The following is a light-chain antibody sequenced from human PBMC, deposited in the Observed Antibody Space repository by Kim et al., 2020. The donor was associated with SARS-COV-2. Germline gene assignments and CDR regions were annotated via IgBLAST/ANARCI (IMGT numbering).Light chain of an antibody. CDR2: LGS. V-gene: IGKV2-28*01. J-gene: IGKJ2*01. CDR3: MQALQTPPYT. Sequence: ILMTQSPLSLPVTPGEPASISCRSSQSLLHDNGYNYLNWYLQKPGQSPQLLIYLGSNRASGVPDRFSGSGSGTDFTLKISRVEAEDVGIYYCMQALQTPPYTFGQWTKLEI. CDR1: QSLLHDNGYNY.